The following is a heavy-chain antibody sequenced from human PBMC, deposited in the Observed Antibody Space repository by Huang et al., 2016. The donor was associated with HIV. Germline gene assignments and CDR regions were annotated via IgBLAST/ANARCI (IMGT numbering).Heavy chain of an antibody. CDR3: TRDGVAPDEEFDY. D-gene: IGHD5-12*01. Sequence: QVQLVQSGAEVKKPGASVKVSCKPSGYAFADYFIPWVRQAPGQGLGWMAWVNPNNGATNYDQKFLGRLTVTGDTSMRTAYMELSGLTSDDTAKYYCTRDGVAPDEEFDYWGQGTVIIVSS. V-gene: IGHV1-2*02. CDR1: GYAFADYF. J-gene: IGHJ4*02. CDR2: VNPNNGAT.